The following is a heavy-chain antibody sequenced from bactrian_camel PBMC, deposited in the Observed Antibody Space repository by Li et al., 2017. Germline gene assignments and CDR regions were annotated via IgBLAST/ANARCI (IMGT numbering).Heavy chain of an antibody. CDR3: AARSGASCYLSRPYDFNF. CDR2: INSGSSST. V-gene: IGHV3S28*01. CDR1: GLTFSKYY. J-gene: IGHJ4*01. D-gene: IGHD3*01. Sequence: QLVESGGGLVQPGGSLRLSCEGSGLTFSKYYMSWVRLTPGKGLEWISGINSGSSSTAYADSVKGRFTISQDNANNTLYLQMNSLKPEATAMYYCAARSGASCYLSRPYDFNFWGQGTQVTVS.